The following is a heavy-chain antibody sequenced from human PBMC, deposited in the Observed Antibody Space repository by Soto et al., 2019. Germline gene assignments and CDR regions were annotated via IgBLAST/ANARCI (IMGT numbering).Heavy chain of an antibody. J-gene: IGHJ6*01. CDR1: GFTFRDYY. CDR3: AREYYYTMGG. CDR2: IDSSTKYT. Sequence: QVQLVESGGGLVRPGGSLRLSCEASGFTFRDYYMTWFRQAPGKGLEWLSYIDSSTKYTNYADSVKGRFTISRDNAKNPLYPQMDSPRADGTAVYYWAREYYYTMGGWGQGTMVTVSS. V-gene: IGHV3-11*05.